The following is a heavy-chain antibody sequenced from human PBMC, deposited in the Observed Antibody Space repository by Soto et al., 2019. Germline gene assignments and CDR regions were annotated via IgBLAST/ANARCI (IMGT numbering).Heavy chain of an antibody. V-gene: IGHV4-30-4*01. D-gene: IGHD5-18*01. CDR3: ATELSGYRYGPGEVY. J-gene: IGHJ4*02. CDR1: GDSISSNDYY. Sequence: TLSHTCTVSGDSISSNDYYGRWIRQPPGKGLEWIGHIYSSGSTYYKPSLKSRVTISLDTSESQFSLQLTSVTAADTAVYYCATELSGYRYGPGEVYWGQGILVTVSS. CDR2: IYSSGST.